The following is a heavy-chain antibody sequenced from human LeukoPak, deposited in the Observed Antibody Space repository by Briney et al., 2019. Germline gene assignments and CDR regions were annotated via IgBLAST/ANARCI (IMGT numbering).Heavy chain of an antibody. J-gene: IGHJ4*02. V-gene: IGHV3-23*01. CDR1: GFTFSSYA. Sequence: GGSLRLPCAASGFTFSSYAMNWVRQAPGEGLEWVSTISGSGGSAYYADSVKGRFTISRDNSKNTLYLQMNSLRAEDTAVYYCAKDLRQWLSYYFDYWGQGTLVTVSS. CDR3: AKDLRQWLSYYFDY. D-gene: IGHD6-19*01. CDR2: ISGSGGSA.